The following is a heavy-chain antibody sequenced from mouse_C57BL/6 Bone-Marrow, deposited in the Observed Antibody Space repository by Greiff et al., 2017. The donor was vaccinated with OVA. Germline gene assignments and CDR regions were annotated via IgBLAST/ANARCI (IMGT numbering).Heavy chain of an antibody. J-gene: IGHJ3*02. CDR2: IDPENGDT. D-gene: IGHD1-1*01. Sequence: DVQLQESGAELVRPGASVKLSCTASGFNIKDDYMHWVKQRPEQGLEWIGWIDPENGDTEYASKFQGKATITADTSSNTAYLQLSSLTSEDTAVYYCTTPTVVASRWGQGTLVTVSA. CDR3: TTPTVVASR. CDR1: GFNIKDDY. V-gene: IGHV14-4*01.